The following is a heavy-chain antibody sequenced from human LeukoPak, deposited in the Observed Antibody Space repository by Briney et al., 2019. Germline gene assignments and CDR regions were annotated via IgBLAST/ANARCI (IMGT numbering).Heavy chain of an antibody. Sequence: PSQTLSLTCTVSGASIITGDYYWSWIRQPPGKGLQWIGYIYYSGSTYYDPSLKSRVKISVDTSKNQFSLRLSSVTAADTAVYYCARPIPRYNWNGRFRYAFDIWGQGTMVTVSS. CDR1: GASIITGDYY. CDR2: IYYSGST. CDR3: ARPIPRYNWNGRFRYAFDI. V-gene: IGHV4-30-4*08. J-gene: IGHJ3*02. D-gene: IGHD1-20*01.